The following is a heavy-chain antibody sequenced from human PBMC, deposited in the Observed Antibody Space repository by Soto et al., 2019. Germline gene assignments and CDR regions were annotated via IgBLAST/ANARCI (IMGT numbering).Heavy chain of an antibody. Sequence: PLETLSLPCAVSGGSISSGGYSWSWIRQPPGKGLEWIGYTYHSGSTYYNPSLKSRVAISVDTSKNQFSLKLSSVTAADTAVYYCARGGIAAAAPPDYWGQGTLVTVSS. V-gene: IGHV4-30-2*01. CDR2: TYHSGST. CDR3: ARGGIAAAAPPDY. J-gene: IGHJ4*02. D-gene: IGHD6-13*01. CDR1: GGSISSGGYS.